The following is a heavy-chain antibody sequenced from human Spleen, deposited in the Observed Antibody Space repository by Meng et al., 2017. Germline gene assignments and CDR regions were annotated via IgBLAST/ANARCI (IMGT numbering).Heavy chain of an antibody. CDR3: AKEANYYDSTGGGYDAFDI. CDR1: GFTFSSYA. V-gene: IGHV3-30*01. Sequence: GESLKISCAASGFTFSSYAMHWVRQAPGKGLEWVAVISYDGSNKYYADSVKGRFTISRDNSKNTLYLQMNSLRAEDTAVYYCAKEANYYDSTGGGYDAFDIWGQGTMVTVSS. CDR2: ISYDGSNK. J-gene: IGHJ3*02. D-gene: IGHD3-22*01.